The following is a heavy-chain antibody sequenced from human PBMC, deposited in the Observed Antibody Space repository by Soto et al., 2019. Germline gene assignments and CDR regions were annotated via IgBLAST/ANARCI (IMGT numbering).Heavy chain of an antibody. V-gene: IGHV3-30*19. CDR2: ISYDGSNK. Sequence: GGSLRLSCAASGFTFSNYSMHWVRQAPGKGLEWVAVISYDGSNKYYADSVKGRFTISRDNSKNTLYLQMNSLRAEDTAVYYCAREGGDYVDYYYGMDVWGQGTTVTVSS. CDR3: AREGGDYVDYYYGMDV. CDR1: GFTFSNYS. D-gene: IGHD4-17*01. J-gene: IGHJ6*02.